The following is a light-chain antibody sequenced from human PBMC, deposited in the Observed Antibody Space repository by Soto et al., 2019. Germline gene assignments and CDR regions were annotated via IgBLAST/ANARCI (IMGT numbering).Light chain of an antibody. CDR2: VAF. J-gene: IGKJ5*01. Sequence: DIQMTQSPSSLSASVGDTVTMTCRASQSIALSVNWYQQKPGKAPKLLIYVAFTLESGVPSRFSGSGSGTEFTLTISRLEPEDFATYFCQQANSFPITFGQGTRLEIK. CDR1: QSIALS. V-gene: IGKV1-39*01. CDR3: QQANSFPIT.